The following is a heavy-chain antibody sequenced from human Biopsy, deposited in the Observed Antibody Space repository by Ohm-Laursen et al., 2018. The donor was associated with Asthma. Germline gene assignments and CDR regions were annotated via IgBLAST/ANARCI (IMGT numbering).Heavy chain of an antibody. CDR1: GFAFDSYA. D-gene: IGHD5-12*01. CDR2: ISYDGNHK. CDR3: AKRRGYSGHDNDY. Sequence: TLSLTCAASGFAFDSYAMYWVRQAPGKGLEWVAVISYDGNHKFYEDSVKGRFTISRDNSKNTLYLQMNSLRTEDTAVYYCAKRRGYSGHDNDYWGQGTLVIVSS. J-gene: IGHJ4*02. V-gene: IGHV3-30*18.